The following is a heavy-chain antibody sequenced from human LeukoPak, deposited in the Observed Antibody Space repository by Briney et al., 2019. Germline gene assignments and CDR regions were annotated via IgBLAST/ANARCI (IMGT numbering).Heavy chain of an antibody. Sequence: GGSLRLACSASGFTFSHYTMNSVRQAPGRGMKWVSSISSSSSYIYYADSVKGRFTISRDNAKNSLYLQMNSLRAEDTAVYYCARDPRVVVAPPTSFDIWGQGTMVTVSS. CDR1: GFTFSHYT. J-gene: IGHJ3*02. CDR3: ARDPRVVVAPPTSFDI. V-gene: IGHV3-21*01. CDR2: ISSSSSYI. D-gene: IGHD2-15*01.